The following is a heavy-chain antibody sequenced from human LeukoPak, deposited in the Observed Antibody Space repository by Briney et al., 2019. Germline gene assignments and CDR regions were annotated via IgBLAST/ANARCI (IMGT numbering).Heavy chain of an antibody. J-gene: IGHJ4*02. V-gene: IGHV4-59*12. CDR2: IYYSGSA. D-gene: IGHD5-12*01. CDR3: ARVAYSGYDYRGYFDY. Sequence: SETLSLTCTVSCGSISTYYWSWIRHPPGKGLEWIGYIYYSGSANYNPSLKSRVTISVDTSKNQFSLNLSSVTAADTAVYYCARVAYSGYDYRGYFDYWGQGTLVTVSS. CDR1: CGSISTYY.